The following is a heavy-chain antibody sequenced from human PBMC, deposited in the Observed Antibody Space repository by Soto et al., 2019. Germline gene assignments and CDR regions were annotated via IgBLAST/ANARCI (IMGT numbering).Heavy chain of an antibody. J-gene: IGHJ3*02. Sequence: GGSLRLSCAASGFTFSSYAMHWVRQAPGKGLEWVAVISYDGSNKYYADSVKGRFTISRDNSKNTLYLQMNSLRAEDTAVYYCARDHRYDVWSGYWASPDIWGQGTMVTVSS. V-gene: IGHV3-30-3*01. CDR3: ARDHRYDVWSGYWASPDI. CDR1: GFTFSSYA. D-gene: IGHD3-3*01. CDR2: ISYDGSNK.